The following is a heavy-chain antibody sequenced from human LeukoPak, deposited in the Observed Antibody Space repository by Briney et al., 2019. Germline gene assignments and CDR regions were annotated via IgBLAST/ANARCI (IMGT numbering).Heavy chain of an antibody. CDR1: GFTFSSYS. D-gene: IGHD3-22*01. Sequence: GGSLRLSCAASGFTFSSYSMNWVRQAPGKGLEWVSYISSSSSTIYYADSVKGRFTISRDNAKNSLYLQMNSLRAEDTAVYYCARRQYYYDSSGYSTLFDYWGQGTLVTVSS. V-gene: IGHV3-48*04. CDR2: ISSSSSTI. J-gene: IGHJ4*02. CDR3: ARRQYYYDSSGYSTLFDY.